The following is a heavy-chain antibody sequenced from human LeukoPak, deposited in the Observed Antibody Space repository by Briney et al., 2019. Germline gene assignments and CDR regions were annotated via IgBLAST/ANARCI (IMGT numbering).Heavy chain of an antibody. Sequence: PGGSLRLSCAASGFTFSTYAMNWVRQAPRKGLEWVSGISGTGRTILYADSVKGRFTISRDNSKNTLYLQMNSLRAEDTAIYYCARKWDTYSNTWPFDYWGQGALAIVSS. D-gene: IGHD6-13*01. CDR3: ARKWDTYSNTWPFDY. CDR1: GFTFSTYA. J-gene: IGHJ4*02. V-gene: IGHV3-23*01. CDR2: ISGTGRTI.